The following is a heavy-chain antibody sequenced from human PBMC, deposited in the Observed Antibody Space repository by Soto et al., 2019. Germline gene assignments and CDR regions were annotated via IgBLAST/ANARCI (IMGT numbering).Heavy chain of an antibody. J-gene: IGHJ6*02. CDR1: GGSISSGGYS. Sequence: SETLSLTCAVSGGSISSGGYSWSWIRQPPGKGLEWIGYIYHSGSTYYNPSLKSRVTISVDRSKNQFSLKLSSVTAADTAVYYCARDLGCSGGSYYYYGMDVWG. D-gene: IGHD2-15*01. V-gene: IGHV4-30-2*01. CDR3: ARDLGCSGGSYYYYGMDV. CDR2: IYHSGST.